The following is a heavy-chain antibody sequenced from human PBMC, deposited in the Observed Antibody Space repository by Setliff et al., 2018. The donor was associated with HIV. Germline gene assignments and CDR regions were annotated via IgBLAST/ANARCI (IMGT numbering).Heavy chain of an antibody. CDR1: GGSVSSVNYY. CDR3: AAGYCGGDCYSRQSYFDY. CDR2: IHYTGSTT. D-gene: IGHD2-21*02. J-gene: IGHJ4*02. V-gene: IGHV4-61*01. Sequence: SETLSLTCSVSGGSVSSVNYYWSWIRQPPGKGLEWIGYIHYTGSTTKYNPSLKSRVTISVDTSKNQFSLKLSSVTAADTAVYYCAAGYCGGDCYSRQSYFDYWGQGTLVTVSS.